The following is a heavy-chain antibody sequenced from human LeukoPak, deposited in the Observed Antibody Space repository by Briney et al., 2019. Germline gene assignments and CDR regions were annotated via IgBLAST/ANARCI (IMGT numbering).Heavy chain of an antibody. CDR3: ASRTRFGELRFDY. V-gene: IGHV4-39*01. CDR2: IYYTGST. CDR1: GGSISTSSYY. Sequence: SETLSLTCTVSGGSISTSSYYWGWIRQPPGKGLEWIGSIYYTGSTYYNPSLNSRVTVSVDTSKNQFSLKLSSVAAADTAMYYCASRTRFGELRFDYWGQGTLVTVSS. D-gene: IGHD3-10*01. J-gene: IGHJ4*02.